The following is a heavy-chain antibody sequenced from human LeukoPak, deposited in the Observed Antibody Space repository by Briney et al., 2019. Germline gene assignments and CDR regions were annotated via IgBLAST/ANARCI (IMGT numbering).Heavy chain of an antibody. CDR2: IYTSGST. CDR3: ARATYYYGSGSYLPDY. V-gene: IGHV4-4*07. CDR1: GGSISSYY. J-gene: IGHJ4*02. Sequence: KSSETLSLTCTVSGGSISSYYWSWIRQPAGKGLEWIGRIYTSGSTNYNPSLKSRVTISVDTSKNQFSLKLSSVTAADTAVYYCARATYYYGSGSYLPDYWGQGTLVTVSS. D-gene: IGHD3-10*01.